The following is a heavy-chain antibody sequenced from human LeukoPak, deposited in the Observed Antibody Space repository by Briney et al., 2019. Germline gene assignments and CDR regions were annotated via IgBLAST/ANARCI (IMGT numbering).Heavy chain of an antibody. CDR2: ISGSLDST. J-gene: IGHJ4*02. V-gene: IGHV3-23*01. Sequence: GGSPRLSCATSGFTLRSYGMSWVRQAPGKGLEWVSSISGSLDSTYYADSVKGRFTISRDNSKNTLYLKMNNLKAEDTAIYYCATRSVVGRGGQGTLVIVSS. D-gene: IGHD1-26*01. CDR3: ATRSVVGR. CDR1: GFTLRSYG.